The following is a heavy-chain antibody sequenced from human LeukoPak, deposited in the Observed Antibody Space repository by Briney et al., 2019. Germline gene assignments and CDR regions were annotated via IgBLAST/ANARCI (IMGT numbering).Heavy chain of an antibody. CDR1: GYTFTSYG. CDR3: ARDVVVVAATVYNWFDP. CDR2: ISAYNGNT. D-gene: IGHD2-15*01. V-gene: IGHV1-18*01. Sequence: PLASVKVSCKASGYTFTSYGISWVRQAPGQGLEWMGWISAYNGNTNYAQKLQGRVTMTTDTSTSTAYMELRSLRSDDTAVYYCARDVVVVAATVYNWFDPWGQGTLVTVSS. J-gene: IGHJ5*02.